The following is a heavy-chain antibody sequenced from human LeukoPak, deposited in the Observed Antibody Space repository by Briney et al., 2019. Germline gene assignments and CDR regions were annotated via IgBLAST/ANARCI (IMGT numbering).Heavy chain of an antibody. Sequence: SETLSLTCTVSGGSISSYYWSWIRQPPGKGLEWIGCIYYSGSTNYNPSLKSRVTISVDTSKNQFSLKLSSVTAADTAVYYCARLFGGHGDYFDYWGQGTLVTVSS. CDR2: IYYSGST. CDR1: GGSISSYY. D-gene: IGHD5-12*01. CDR3: ARLFGGHGDYFDY. V-gene: IGHV4-59*12. J-gene: IGHJ4*02.